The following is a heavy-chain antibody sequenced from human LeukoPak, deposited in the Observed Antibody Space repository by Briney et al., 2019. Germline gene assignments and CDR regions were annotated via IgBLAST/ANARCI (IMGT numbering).Heavy chain of an antibody. CDR2: IYYSGST. CDR1: GGSLSSYY. Sequence: PSETLSLTCTVSGGSLSSYYWSWIRQPPGKGLEWSAYIYYSGSTNYSPSLKSRLTISVDTSKNQFSLKLSSVTAADTAVYFCARLQRVGNSGYYFDYWGQGTLVTVSS. V-gene: IGHV4-59*08. CDR3: ARLQRVGNSGYYFDY. D-gene: IGHD3-22*01. J-gene: IGHJ4*02.